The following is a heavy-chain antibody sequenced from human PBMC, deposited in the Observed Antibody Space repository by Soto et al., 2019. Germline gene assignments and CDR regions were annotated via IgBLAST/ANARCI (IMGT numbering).Heavy chain of an antibody. Sequence: QVQLVQSGAEVKKPGASVKVSCKASGYTFTIHDIHWVRQAPGQGLEWMAWLNPHSGKTAYAQKFQGRLTMTGNASTSTAYMELSSLRSEDTAMYYCARGSSIAARRSFDSWGQGTLVTVSS. J-gene: IGHJ4*02. CDR3: ARGSSIAARRSFDS. CDR1: GYTFTIHD. CDR2: LNPHSGKT. D-gene: IGHD6-6*01. V-gene: IGHV1-8*01.